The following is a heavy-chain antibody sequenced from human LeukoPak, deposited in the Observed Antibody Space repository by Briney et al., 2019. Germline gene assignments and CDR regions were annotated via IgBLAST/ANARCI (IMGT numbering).Heavy chain of an antibody. Sequence: SQTLSLTCAISGDSVSSNSAAWNWIRQSPSRGLKWLGRTYYRSKWYNDYAVSVKSRITINPDTSKNQFSLQLNSVTPEDTAVYYCARLRSSGFYYYYYGMDVWGQGTTVTVSS. CDR2: TYYRSKWYN. V-gene: IGHV6-1*01. CDR3: ARLRSSGFYYYYYGMDV. CDR1: GDSVSSNSAA. D-gene: IGHD4-17*01. J-gene: IGHJ6*02.